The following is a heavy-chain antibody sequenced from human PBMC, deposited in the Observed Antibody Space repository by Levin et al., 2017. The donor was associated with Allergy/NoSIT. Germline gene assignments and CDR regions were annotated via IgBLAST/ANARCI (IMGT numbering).Heavy chain of an antibody. CDR3: ARGGCGGDCYWSGWFDP. D-gene: IGHD2-21*02. Sequence: SETLSLTCAVSGGSISSGGYSWSWIRQPPGKGLEWIGYIYHSGSTYYNPSLKSRVTISVDRSKNQFSLKLSSVTAADTAVYYCARGGCGGDCYWSGWFDPWGQGTLVTVSS. J-gene: IGHJ5*02. V-gene: IGHV4-30-2*01. CDR1: GGSISSGGYS. CDR2: IYHSGST.